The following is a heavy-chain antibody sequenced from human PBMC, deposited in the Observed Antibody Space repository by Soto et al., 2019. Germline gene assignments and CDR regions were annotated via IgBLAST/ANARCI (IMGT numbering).Heavy chain of an antibody. D-gene: IGHD2-2*01. CDR3: ASLSAPVDY. Sequence: PGGSLRLSCAASGFTFSSYWMHWVRQVPGKGMEWVSKIDSDGSMTDYADPVKGRFTISRDNAKNSLYLQMNSLRVEDTAAYHCASLSAPVDYWGQGTLVTVSS. CDR2: IDSDGSMT. J-gene: IGHJ4*02. V-gene: IGHV3-74*01. CDR1: GFTFSSYW.